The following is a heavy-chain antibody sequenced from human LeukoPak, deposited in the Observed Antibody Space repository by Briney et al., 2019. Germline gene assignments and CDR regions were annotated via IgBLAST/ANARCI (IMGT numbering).Heavy chain of an antibody. D-gene: IGHD3-9*01. CDR1: GGSISSYY. V-gene: IGHV4-59*06. Sequence: SETLSLTCTVSGGSISSYYWSWIRQHPGKGLEWIGYIYYSGSTYYNPSLKSRVTISVDTSKNQFSLKLSSVTAADTAVYYCARFDPPAISRNAFDIWGQGTMVTVSS. J-gene: IGHJ3*02. CDR2: IYYSGST. CDR3: ARFDPPAISRNAFDI.